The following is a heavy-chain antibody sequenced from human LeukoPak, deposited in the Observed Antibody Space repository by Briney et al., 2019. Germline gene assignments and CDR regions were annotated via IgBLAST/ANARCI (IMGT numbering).Heavy chain of an antibody. CDR3: ARETPTVDTAPGYYGMDV. Sequence: PSETLSLTCTVSGGSISSYYWSWIRQPPGKGLEWIGYIYYSGSTNYNPSLKSRVTISVDTSKNQFSLKLSSVTAADTAVYHCARETPTVDTAPGYYGMDVWGQGTTVTVSS. V-gene: IGHV4-59*01. CDR1: GGSISSYY. CDR2: IYYSGST. J-gene: IGHJ6*02. D-gene: IGHD5-18*01.